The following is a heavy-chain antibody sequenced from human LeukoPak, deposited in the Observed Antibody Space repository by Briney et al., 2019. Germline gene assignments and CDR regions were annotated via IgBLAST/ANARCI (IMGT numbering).Heavy chain of an antibody. Sequence: GASVKVSCKASGYTFTGYYMRWVRQAPGQGLEWMGWINPNSGGTNYAQKFQGRVTMTRDTSISTAYMELSRLRSDDTAVYYCAREAGDYYYGMDVWGQGTTVTVSS. CDR1: GYTFTGYY. J-gene: IGHJ6*02. V-gene: IGHV1-2*02. CDR2: INPNSGGT. D-gene: IGHD6-25*01. CDR3: AREAGDYYYGMDV.